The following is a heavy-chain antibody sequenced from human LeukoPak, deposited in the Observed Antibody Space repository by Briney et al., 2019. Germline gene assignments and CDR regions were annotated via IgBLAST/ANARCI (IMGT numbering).Heavy chain of an antibody. CDR3: AKETQFYYDTGASYYFDH. CDR2: ISWDGGRT. D-gene: IGHD3-22*01. J-gene: IGHJ4*02. V-gene: IGHV3-43*01. CDR1: GFAFERHT. Sequence: GGSLRLSCASSGFAFERHTMHWVRQVSGKGLEWVSLISWDGGRTDYADFVKARFAISRDNSKNSLYLQMNSLTTEDTAFYYCAKETQFYYDTGASYYFDHWGQGALVTVSS.